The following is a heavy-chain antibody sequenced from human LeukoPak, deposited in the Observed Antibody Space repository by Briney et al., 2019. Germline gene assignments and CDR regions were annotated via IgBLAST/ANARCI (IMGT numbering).Heavy chain of an antibody. V-gene: IGHV4-31*02. CDR2: IYYSGST. CDR3: ARGVLLWFGELFDY. D-gene: IGHD3-10*01. CDR1: GFTFSVYG. J-gene: IGHJ4*02. Sequence: LRLSCAVSGFTFSVYGMNWVRQHPGKGLEWIGYIYYSGSTYYNPSLKSRVTISVDTSKNQFSLKLSSVTAADTAVYYCARGVLLWFGELFDYWGQGTLVTVSS.